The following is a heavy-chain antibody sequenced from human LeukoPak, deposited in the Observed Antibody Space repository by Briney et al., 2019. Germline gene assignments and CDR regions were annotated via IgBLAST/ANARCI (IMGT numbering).Heavy chain of an antibody. V-gene: IGHV4-31*03. CDR2: IYYSGST. CDR1: GGSISSGGYY. J-gene: IGHJ4*02. D-gene: IGHD2-21*02. Sequence: SETLSLTCTVSGGSISSGGYYWSWIRQHPGKSLEWIGYIYYSGSTYYNPSLKSRVTISVDTSKNQFSLKLSSVTAADTAVYYCAGYCGGDCYSRRAFDYWGQGTLVTVSS. CDR3: AGYCGGDCYSRRAFDY.